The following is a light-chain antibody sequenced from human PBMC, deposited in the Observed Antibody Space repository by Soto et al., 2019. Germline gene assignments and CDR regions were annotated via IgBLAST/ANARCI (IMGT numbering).Light chain of an antibody. V-gene: IGKV3D-15*01. J-gene: IGKJ4*01. CDR3: QQDNSWPLT. CDR1: QSVSTN. CDR2: DIS. Sequence: EIVLTQSPATLSLSPGERATLSCRASQSVSTNLAWYQQKPGQAPRLLIYDISLRGTGIPTRFSGSGSGTEFTLTISSLQSEDYAVYYCQQDNSWPLTFGGGTKVDIK.